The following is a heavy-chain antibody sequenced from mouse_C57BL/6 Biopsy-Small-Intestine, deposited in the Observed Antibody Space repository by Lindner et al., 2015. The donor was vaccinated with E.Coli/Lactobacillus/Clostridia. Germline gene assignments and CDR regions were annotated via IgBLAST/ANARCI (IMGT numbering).Heavy chain of an antibody. CDR1: GYAFTNYL. Sequence: LQESGAELVRPGTSVKVSCKASGYAFTNYLIEWVKQRPGQGLEWIGVINPGSGGSNYNEYFKDKATLTADKSSSTAYMQLSSLTSEDSAVYFCARRWDGGYFDVWGTGTTVTVSS. J-gene: IGHJ1*03. D-gene: IGHD4-1*01. V-gene: IGHV1-54*01. CDR3: ARRWDGGYFDV. CDR2: INPGSGGS.